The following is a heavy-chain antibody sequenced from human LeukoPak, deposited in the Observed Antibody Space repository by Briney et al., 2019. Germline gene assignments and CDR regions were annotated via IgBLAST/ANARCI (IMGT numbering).Heavy chain of an antibody. CDR2: ISYDGSNK. D-gene: IGHD3-9*01. CDR3: AKVLRYFGWLLYPFDY. CDR1: GFTFSSYG. J-gene: IGHJ4*02. V-gene: IGHV3-30*18. Sequence: GGSLRLSCAASGFTFSSYGMHWVRQAPGKGLVWVAVISYDGSNKYYADSVKGRFTISRDNSKNTLYMQMNSLRAEDTSVYYCAKVLRYFGWLLYPFDYWGQGTLVTVSS.